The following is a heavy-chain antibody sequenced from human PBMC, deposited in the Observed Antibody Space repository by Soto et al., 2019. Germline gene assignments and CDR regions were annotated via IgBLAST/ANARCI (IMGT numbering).Heavy chain of an antibody. J-gene: IGHJ6*02. Sequence: QVQLVQSGAEVKKPGSSVKVSCKASGGTFSSYAISWVRQAPGQGLEWMGGMIPIFGTANYAQKFQGRVTITADESTSTAYMELSSGRSEDTAVYYCERARYNWNYYIYYSGMDVWGQGTTVTVSS. D-gene: IGHD1-7*01. CDR2: MIPIFGTA. CDR3: ERARYNWNYYIYYSGMDV. CDR1: GGTFSSYA. V-gene: IGHV1-69*12.